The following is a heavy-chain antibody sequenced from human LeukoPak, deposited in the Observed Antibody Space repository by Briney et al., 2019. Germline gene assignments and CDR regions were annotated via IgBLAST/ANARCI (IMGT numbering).Heavy chain of an antibody. CDR1: GFTFSDYT. Sequence: PGESLRLSCAASGFTFSDYTMNWARQAPGRGLEWLASISISSSVIYYADSVKGRFTISRDNAKNTLFLQMDSLRVEDTGHDYCARDLGARGHWGQGTLVTVSS. D-gene: IGHD3-16*01. V-gene: IGHV3-21*01. CDR3: ARDLGARGH. CDR2: ISISSSVI. J-gene: IGHJ4*02.